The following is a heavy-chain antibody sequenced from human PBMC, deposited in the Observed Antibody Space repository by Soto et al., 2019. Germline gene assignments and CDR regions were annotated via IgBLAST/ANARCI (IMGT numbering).Heavy chain of an antibody. D-gene: IGHD3-3*01. CDR3: ALAEEWLTHRYGTDV. CDR2: IIPIFGTA. V-gene: IGHV1-69*06. J-gene: IGHJ6*02. CDR1: GGTFSSYA. Sequence: SVKVSCKASGGTFSSYAISWVRQAPGQGLEWMGGIIPIFGTANYAQKFQGRVTITADKSTSTAYMELSSLRSEDTAVYYCALAEEWLTHRYGTDVWGQGTTVTVSS.